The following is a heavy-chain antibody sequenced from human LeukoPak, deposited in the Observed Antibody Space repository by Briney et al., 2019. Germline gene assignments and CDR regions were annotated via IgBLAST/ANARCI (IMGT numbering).Heavy chain of an antibody. J-gene: IGHJ4*02. Sequence: PSETLSLTCTVSGGSISSSSYYWGWIRQSPGEGLEWIGSIYYSGSTYYNPSLKSRVTISVDTSKNQFSLKLSSVTAADTAVYYCARLRYYYDSSGYYADYWGQGTLVTVSS. CDR2: IYYSGST. D-gene: IGHD3-22*01. V-gene: IGHV4-39*01. CDR1: GGSISSSSYY. CDR3: ARLRYYYDSSGYYADY.